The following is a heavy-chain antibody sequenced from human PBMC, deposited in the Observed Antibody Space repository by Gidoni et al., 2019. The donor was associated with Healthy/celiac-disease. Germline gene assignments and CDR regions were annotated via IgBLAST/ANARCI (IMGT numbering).Heavy chain of an antibody. V-gene: IGHV1-18*01. J-gene: IGHJ3*02. CDR3: ARFLSIKIFGVANGGGALDI. Sequence: YNGNTNYAQKLQGRVTMTTETSTSTAYMELRSLRSDDTAVYYCARFLSIKIFGVANGGGALDIWGQGTMVTVSS. CDR2: YNGNT. D-gene: IGHD3-3*01.